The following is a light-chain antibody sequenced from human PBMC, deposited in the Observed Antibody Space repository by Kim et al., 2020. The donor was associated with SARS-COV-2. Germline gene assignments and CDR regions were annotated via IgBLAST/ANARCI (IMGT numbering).Light chain of an antibody. CDR1: QSVTGR. CDR3: QQRRSWPLT. J-gene: IGKJ4*01. V-gene: IGKV3-11*01. Sequence: LSPGERATLPYRASQSVTGRVSWYQQRPGQAPRLLIYDTSNRATGIPARFSGSGSGTDFTLTISSLEPEDFAVYYCQQRRSWPLTFGGGTKVEIK. CDR2: DTS.